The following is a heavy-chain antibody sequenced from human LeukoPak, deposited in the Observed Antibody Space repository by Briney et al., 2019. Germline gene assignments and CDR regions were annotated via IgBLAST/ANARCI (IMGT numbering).Heavy chain of an antibody. CDR1: GFTFSSYA. CDR3: ARDPIVVTTQFDP. J-gene: IGHJ5*02. D-gene: IGHD2-2*01. CDR2: ISYDGSNK. Sequence: GGSLRLSCAASGFTFSSYAMHWVRQAPGKGLEWVAVISYDGSNKYYADSVKGRFTISRDNSKNTLYLQMNSLRAEDTAVYYCARDPIVVTTQFDPWGQGTLVTVSS. V-gene: IGHV3-30*04.